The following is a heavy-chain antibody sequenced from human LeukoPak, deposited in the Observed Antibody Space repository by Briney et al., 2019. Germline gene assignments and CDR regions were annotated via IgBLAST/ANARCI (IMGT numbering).Heavy chain of an antibody. J-gene: IGHJ4*02. CDR1: GFTFDRFT. CDR2: INRRGHT. CDR3: ARGYDDILTGCPDY. D-gene: IGHD3-9*01. V-gene: IGHV3-43*01. Sequence: GGSLRLSCAASGFTFDRFTIHWVRQTPGKGLEWVSLINRRGHTSYADSVKGRFIISRDNAKNTLYLQMNSLRAEDTAVYYCARGYDDILTGCPDYWGQGTLVTVS.